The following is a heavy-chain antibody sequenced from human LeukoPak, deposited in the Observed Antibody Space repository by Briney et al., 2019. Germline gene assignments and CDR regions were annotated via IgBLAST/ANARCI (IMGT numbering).Heavy chain of an antibody. CDR3: VVYYYDTSRLGP. V-gene: IGHV1-46*01. CDR2: INPSGGST. D-gene: IGHD3-22*01. J-gene: IGHJ5*02. CDR1: GYTFTSYY. Sequence: ASVKVSCKASGYTFTSYYMHWVRQAPGQGLEWMGIINPSGGSTSYAQKFQGRVTMTRDTSTSTVYMELSSLKSEDTAVYYCVVYYYDTSRLGPWGQGTLVSVSS.